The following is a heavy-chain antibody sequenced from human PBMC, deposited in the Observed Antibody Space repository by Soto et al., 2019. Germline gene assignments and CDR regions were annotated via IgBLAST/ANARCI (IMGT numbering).Heavy chain of an antibody. CDR2: INHSGST. V-gene: IGHV4-34*01. Sequence: PSETLSLTCAVYGGSFSGYYWSWIRQPPGKGLEWIGEINHSGSTNYNPSLKSRVTISVDTSKNQFSLKLSSVTAADTAVYYCARTTYYYGSGSYYSVWFDPWGQGTLVTVS. D-gene: IGHD3-10*01. J-gene: IGHJ5*02. CDR3: ARTTYYYGSGSYYSVWFDP. CDR1: GGSFSGYY.